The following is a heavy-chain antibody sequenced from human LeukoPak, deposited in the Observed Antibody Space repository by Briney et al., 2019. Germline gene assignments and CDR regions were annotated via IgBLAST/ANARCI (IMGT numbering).Heavy chain of an antibody. CDR1: GGSIRSTDYY. CDR3: ARTLYDILTASYFGSSQLFDT. V-gene: IGHV4-39*01. Sequence: SETLSLTCTVSGGSIRSTDYYWGWVRQPPGKGLEWMGSIYYSGSTYYNPSLKSRVTISVDTSKNQFSLKLNSVTAADTAVYYCARTLYDILTASYFGSSQLFDTWGQGTLVTASS. D-gene: IGHD3-9*01. J-gene: IGHJ4*02. CDR2: IYYSGST.